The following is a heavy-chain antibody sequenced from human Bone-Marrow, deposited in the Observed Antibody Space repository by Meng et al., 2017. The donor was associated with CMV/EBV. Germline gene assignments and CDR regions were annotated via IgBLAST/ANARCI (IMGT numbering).Heavy chain of an antibody. CDR3: TKGSRYDSSAYSDY. Sequence: GESLKISCAASGFTFSSYAMHWVRQAPGKGLEWVAVIWYDGSNKYYADSVKGRFTISRDNSKNTLYLQMNSLGAEDMALYYCTKGSRYDSSAYSDYWGQGTPVTVSS. D-gene: IGHD3-22*01. J-gene: IGHJ4*02. CDR2: IWYDGSNK. V-gene: IGHV3-30*02. CDR1: GFTFSSYA.